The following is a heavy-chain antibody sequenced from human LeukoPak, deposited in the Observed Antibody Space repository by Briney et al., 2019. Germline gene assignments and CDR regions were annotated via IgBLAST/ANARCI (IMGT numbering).Heavy chain of an antibody. V-gene: IGHV3-30*04. J-gene: IGHJ3*02. Sequence: GGSLRLSCATSGFTFSSYAMHWVRQAPGKGLEWAAVISYDGSNKYYADSVMGRFTISRDNSKNTLYLPMNSLRAEDTAVYYCTKGGVVHAFDIWGQGTMVTVSS. D-gene: IGHD2-15*01. CDR2: ISYDGSNK. CDR1: GFTFSSYA. CDR3: TKGGVVHAFDI.